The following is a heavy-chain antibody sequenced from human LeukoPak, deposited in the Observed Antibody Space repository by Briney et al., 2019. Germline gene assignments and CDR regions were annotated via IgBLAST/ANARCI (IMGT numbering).Heavy chain of an antibody. V-gene: IGHV4-39*07. Sequence: SETLSLTCTVAGGSISSSSYYWGWIRQPRGKGREWIGSIYYSGSTSYNPSLKSRVTISVDTSGNQFSLKVTSVTAADTAVYYCARDEGRHDSPVWGQGTMVTVSS. CDR2: IYYSGST. D-gene: IGHD3-22*01. CDR1: GGSISSSSYY. J-gene: IGHJ3*01. CDR3: ARDEGRHDSPV.